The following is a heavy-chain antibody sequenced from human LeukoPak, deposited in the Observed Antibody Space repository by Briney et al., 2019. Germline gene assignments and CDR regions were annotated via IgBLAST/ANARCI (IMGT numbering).Heavy chain of an antibody. CDR1: GFTSSSYS. J-gene: IGHJ4*02. V-gene: IGHV3-21*01. CDR3: ARDGYSGYDFPFDY. Sequence: GGSLRLSCAASGFTSSSYSMNWVRQAPGKGLEWVSSISSSSSYIYYADSVKGRFTISRDNAKNSLYLQMNSLRAEDTAVYYCARDGYSGYDFPFDYWGQGTLVTVSS. CDR2: ISSSSSYI. D-gene: IGHD5-12*01.